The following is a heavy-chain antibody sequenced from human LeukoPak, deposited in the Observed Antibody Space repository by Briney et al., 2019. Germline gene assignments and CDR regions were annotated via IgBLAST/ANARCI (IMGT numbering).Heavy chain of an antibody. Sequence: GGSLRLSCAASGFTFSTFGMHWVRQAPGKGLEWVAMVYYDGSDKYYADSVKGRFTISRDNSKNTLYLQMNSLRAEDTAIYYCARDHPDYWGQGTLVTVSS. CDR3: ARDHPDY. CDR1: GFTFSTFG. V-gene: IGHV3-33*01. J-gene: IGHJ4*02. CDR2: VYYDGSDK.